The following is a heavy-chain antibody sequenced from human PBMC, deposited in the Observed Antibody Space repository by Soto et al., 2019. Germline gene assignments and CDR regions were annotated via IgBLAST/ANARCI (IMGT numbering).Heavy chain of an antibody. CDR2: IYPGDSDT. CDR3: ASPQAVGDDPFDS. J-gene: IGHJ3*02. CDR1: GYRFTSYW. V-gene: IGHV5-51*01. Sequence: GESLKISCKGSGYRFTSYWIAWVRQMPGKGLEWMGIIYPGDSDTRYSPYFQGQVTISADKSISTAYLQWSSLKASDTAMYYWASPQAVGDDPFDSWGQVKMVTAS. D-gene: IGHD3-3*01.